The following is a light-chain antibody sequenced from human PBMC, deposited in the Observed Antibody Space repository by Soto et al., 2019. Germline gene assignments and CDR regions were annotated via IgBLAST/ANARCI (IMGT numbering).Light chain of an antibody. CDR3: QTWGSGTVV. CDR1: SGHSSYA. Sequence: QLVLTQSPSASASLGASVKLTCTLSSGHSSYAIAWHQQQPEKGPRYLMKLNSDGSHSKGDGIPDRFSGSRSGAERYLTISSLQSEDEADYYCQTWGSGTVVFGGGTKLTVL. J-gene: IGLJ2*01. CDR2: LNSDGSH. V-gene: IGLV4-69*01.